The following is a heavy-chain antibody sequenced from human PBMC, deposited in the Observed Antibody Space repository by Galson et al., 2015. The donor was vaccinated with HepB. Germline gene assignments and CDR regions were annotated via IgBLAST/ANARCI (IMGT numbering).Heavy chain of an antibody. V-gene: IGHV3-30*04. J-gene: IGHJ1*01. CDR2: ISRDGSNK. Sequence: SLRLSCAASGFTFSTYSMHWVRQAPGKGLEWVSFISRDGSNKNYADFVRGRFTISRDNSKNTLYLQLNNLRVEDTAVYYCARGSSMGRSIIIRSSEYFHYWGQGTQVTVSS. CDR1: GFTFSTYS. CDR3: ARGSSMGRSIIIRSSEYFHY. D-gene: IGHD3-3*02.